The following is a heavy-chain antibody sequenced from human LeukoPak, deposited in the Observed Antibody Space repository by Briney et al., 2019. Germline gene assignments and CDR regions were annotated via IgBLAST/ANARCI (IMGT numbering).Heavy chain of an antibody. CDR1: GGSISGSDYY. CDR2: IFYSGIT. V-gene: IGHV4-39*01. J-gene: IGHJ4*02. Sequence: SETLSLACAVSGGSISGSDYYWGWIRQPPGKGLEWIGSIFYSGITYYNPPLKSRVTTSVDTSKNQFCLKLTSVTAADTAVYYCARSKTGIVDYWGQGTLVTVSS. D-gene: IGHD2-21*01. CDR3: ARSKTGIVDY.